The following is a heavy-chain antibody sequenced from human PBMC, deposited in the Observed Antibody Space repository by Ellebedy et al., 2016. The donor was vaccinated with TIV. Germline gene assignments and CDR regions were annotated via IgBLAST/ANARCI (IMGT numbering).Heavy chain of an antibody. Sequence: GESLKISXTASGFTFSDYGMNWVRQTPGKGLEWVSSISSSSTYIYYADSVKGRFTISRDNAKNSLYLQMNSLRAEDTALYYCAKGMRGGADFDYWGQGTLVTVSS. CDR2: ISSSSTYI. J-gene: IGHJ4*02. CDR3: AKGMRGGADFDY. V-gene: IGHV3-21*04. CDR1: GFTFSDYG. D-gene: IGHD4/OR15-4a*01.